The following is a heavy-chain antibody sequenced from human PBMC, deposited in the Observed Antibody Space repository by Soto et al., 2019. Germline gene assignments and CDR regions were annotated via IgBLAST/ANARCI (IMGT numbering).Heavy chain of an antibody. CDR2: IYRGGNT. CDR1: EFYVDDKY. Sequence: PGGSLRLSCAASEFYVDDKYMSWVRQAPGKGLEWVSIIYRGGNTYYADSVKGRFIISRDNSKNTVYLQMTSLRAEDTAVYYCARVIMDVWGQGTTVTVSS. J-gene: IGHJ6*02. CDR3: ARVIMDV. V-gene: IGHV3-66*01.